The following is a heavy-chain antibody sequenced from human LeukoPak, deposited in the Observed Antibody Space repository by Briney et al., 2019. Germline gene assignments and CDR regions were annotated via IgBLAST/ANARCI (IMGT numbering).Heavy chain of an antibody. CDR2: IYYSGST. J-gene: IGHJ6*04. CDR1: GGSISSYY. D-gene: IGHD3-10*01. Sequence: SETLSLTCTVSGGSISSYYWSWIRQPPGKGLEWIGRIYYSGSTYYNPSLKSRVTISVDTSKNQFSLKLSSVTAADTAVYYCARDFRNYYGSGSYSDVWGKGTTVTVSS. V-gene: IGHV4-59*12. CDR3: ARDFRNYYGSGSYSDV.